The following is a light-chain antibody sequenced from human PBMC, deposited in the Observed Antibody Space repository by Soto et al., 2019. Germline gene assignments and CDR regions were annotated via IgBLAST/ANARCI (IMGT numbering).Light chain of an antibody. J-gene: IGKJ2*01. Sequence: DIQMTQSPSSLSASAGDRVTITCRASQSISTYLNWYQQRPGKAPKLLIYGASSLQSGVPSRFSGSGSGTDFTLTISSLQPEDFATYYCQQNYITPPRTFGQGTKLEIK. V-gene: IGKV1-39*01. CDR2: GAS. CDR1: QSISTY. CDR3: QQNYITPPRT.